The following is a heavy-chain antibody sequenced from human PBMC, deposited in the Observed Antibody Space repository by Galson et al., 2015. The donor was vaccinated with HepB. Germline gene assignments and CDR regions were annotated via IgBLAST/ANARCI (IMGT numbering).Heavy chain of an antibody. CDR2: IYPGDSDT. CDR1: GYRFSTYW. D-gene: IGHD6-13*01. J-gene: IGHJ4*02. Sequence: QSGAEVKKPGESLKISCKGSGYRFSTYWIAWVRQMPGKGLEWMGIIYPGDSDTRYSPSFQGQVTISADKSISTVYLQWSSLKASDTAMYYCARRYSSNWYYFDYWGQGTLVTVSS. CDR3: ARRYSSNWYYFDY. V-gene: IGHV5-51*01.